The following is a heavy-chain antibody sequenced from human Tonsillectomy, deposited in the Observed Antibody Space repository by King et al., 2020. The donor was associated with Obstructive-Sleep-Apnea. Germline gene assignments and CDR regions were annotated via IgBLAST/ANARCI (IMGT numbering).Heavy chain of an antibody. CDR2: VYYSGST. V-gene: IGHV4-59*08. J-gene: IGHJ2*01. Sequence: QLQESGPGLVKPSETLSLTCTVSGGSISPYFWSWIRQPPGKGLEWIGYVYYSGSTHYNPSLKSRVTFSVDSSKNQFSLKLSSVTAAYTAVYYCARRDYSSPTDWYFDLWGRGTLVTVSS. CDR1: GGSISPYF. CDR3: ARRDYSSPTDWYFDL. D-gene: IGHD6-13*01.